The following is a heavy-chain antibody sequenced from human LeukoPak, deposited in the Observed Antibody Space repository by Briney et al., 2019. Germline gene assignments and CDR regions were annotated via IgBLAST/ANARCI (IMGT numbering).Heavy chain of an antibody. CDR1: GFTFSSYS. J-gene: IGHJ4*02. CDR2: ISSSSSTI. Sequence: GGSLRLSCAASGFTFSSYSMNWVRQAPGKGLEWVSYISSSSSTIYYADSVKGRFTISIDNAKNSLYLQMNSLRAEDTAVYYCARVGVVTTSYYFDYWGQGTLVTVSS. CDR3: ARVGVVTTSYYFDY. D-gene: IGHD3-22*01. V-gene: IGHV3-48*04.